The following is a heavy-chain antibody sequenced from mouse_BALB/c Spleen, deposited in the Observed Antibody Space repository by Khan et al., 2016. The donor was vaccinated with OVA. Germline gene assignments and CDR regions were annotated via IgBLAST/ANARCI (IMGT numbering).Heavy chain of an antibody. J-gene: IGHJ2*01. V-gene: IGHV5-17*02. CDR2: ISSDSSTI. D-gene: IGHD1-1*01. CDR1: GFTFTSYG. Sequence: QLEESGGGLVQPGGSRKLSCAASGFTFTSYGMHWIRQAPEKGLEWVAYISSDSSTIYYADTVKGRFTISRDNPTNTLFLQMTSLRSGDTAMYFCATSYFYGYYFDYWGQGTTLTVSS. CDR3: ATSYFYGYYFDY.